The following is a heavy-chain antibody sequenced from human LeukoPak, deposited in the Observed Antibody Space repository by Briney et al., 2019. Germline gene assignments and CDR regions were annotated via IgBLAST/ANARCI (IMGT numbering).Heavy chain of an antibody. Sequence: PGGSLRLSCVGSGFTSIAYALTWARQAPGKGLEWVSGISGGGVTTYYADSVKGRFTISRDNSKNTLYLQMNSLRAEDTAVYYCAKEIFGVVIGDNWFDPWGQGTLVTVSS. V-gene: IGHV3-23*01. J-gene: IGHJ5*02. CDR2: ISGGGVTT. D-gene: IGHD3-3*01. CDR3: AKEIFGVVIGDNWFDP. CDR1: GFTSIAYA.